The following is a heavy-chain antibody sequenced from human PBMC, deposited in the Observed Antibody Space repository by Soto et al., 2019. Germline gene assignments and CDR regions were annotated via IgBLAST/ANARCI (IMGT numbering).Heavy chain of an antibody. Sequence: SETLSLTCTVSGGSISSYYWSWIRQPPGKGLEWIGYIYYSGSTNYNPSLKSRVTISVDTSKNQFSLKLSSVTAADTAVYYCARDVGMRFDYWGQGTLVTVSS. D-gene: IGHD1-20*01. CDR3: ARDVGMRFDY. CDR1: GGSISSYY. J-gene: IGHJ4*02. V-gene: IGHV4-59*01. CDR2: IYYSGST.